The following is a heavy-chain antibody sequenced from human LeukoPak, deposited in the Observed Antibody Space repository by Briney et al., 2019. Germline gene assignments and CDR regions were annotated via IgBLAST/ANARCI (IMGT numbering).Heavy chain of an antibody. CDR1: GGSISGGDYY. CDR3: ARLRDGDYGGYFDY. Sequence: SETLSLTCTVSGGSISGGDYYWSWIRQPPGKGLEWIGYIYYSGSTYNNPSLKSRLTISVDTSKNQFSLKLSSVTAADTALYYCARLRDGDYGGYFDYWGQGTLVTASS. D-gene: IGHD4-23*01. CDR2: IYYSGST. V-gene: IGHV4-30-4*01. J-gene: IGHJ4*02.